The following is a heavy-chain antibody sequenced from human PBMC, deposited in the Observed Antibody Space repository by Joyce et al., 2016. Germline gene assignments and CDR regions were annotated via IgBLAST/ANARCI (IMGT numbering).Heavy chain of an antibody. Sequence: QFQLLQSGAEVKKPGASVKVSCKVSGYTLTDLSIHWGRQAPGKGLEWMGCFDPEDGESNYARQYQGRVTMSEDRSTDTAYMELSSLRSEDTAVYYCTTGMVRGVKIPKGGDSYFDLWGRGTLVTVSS. D-gene: IGHD3-10*01. CDR1: GYTLTDLS. J-gene: IGHJ2*01. V-gene: IGHV1-24*01. CDR2: FDPEDGES. CDR3: TTGMVRGVKIPKGGDSYFDL.